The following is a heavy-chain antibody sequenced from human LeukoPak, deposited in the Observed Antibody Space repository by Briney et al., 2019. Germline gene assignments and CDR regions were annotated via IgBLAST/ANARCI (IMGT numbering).Heavy chain of an antibody. V-gene: IGHV1-18*01. CDR2: ISAYNGNT. Sequence: GASVKVSCKASGYTFTSYGISWVRQAPGQGLECMGWISAYNGNTNYAQKLQGRVTMTTDTSTSTAYMELRSLRSDDTAVYYCARDLITMVRGVIGYWGQGTLVTVSS. CDR1: GYTFTSYG. CDR3: ARDLITMVRGVIGY. J-gene: IGHJ4*02. D-gene: IGHD3-10*01.